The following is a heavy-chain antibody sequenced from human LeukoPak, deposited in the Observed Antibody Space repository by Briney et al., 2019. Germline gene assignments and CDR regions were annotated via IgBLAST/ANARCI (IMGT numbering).Heavy chain of an antibody. Sequence: PGGSLRLSCAASGFIFSIFWMSWVRQAPGKGLEWVANIKQDGSEKYYADSVKGRFTISRDNAKYSLFLQMNSLRAEDTAVYYCAREAYRDTSVDFWGQGTLVTVSS. V-gene: IGHV3-7*03. CDR3: AREAYRDTSVDF. CDR2: IKQDGSEK. D-gene: IGHD5-18*01. J-gene: IGHJ4*02. CDR1: GFIFSIFW.